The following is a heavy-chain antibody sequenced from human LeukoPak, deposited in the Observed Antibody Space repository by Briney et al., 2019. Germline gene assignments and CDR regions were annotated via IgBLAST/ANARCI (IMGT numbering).Heavy chain of an antibody. CDR3: ARVESGSLDY. CDR1: GFTFSSYS. J-gene: IGHJ4*02. V-gene: IGHV3-7*01. Sequence: GGSLRLSCAASGFTFSSYSMNWVRQAPGKGLELVANIKQDGSEKYYVDSVKGRFTISRDNAKNSLYLQMNSLRAEDTAVYYCARVESGSLDYWGQGTLVTVSS. D-gene: IGHD3-3*01. CDR2: IKQDGSEK.